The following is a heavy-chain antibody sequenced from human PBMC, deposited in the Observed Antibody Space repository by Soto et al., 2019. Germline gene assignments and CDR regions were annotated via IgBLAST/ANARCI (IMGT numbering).Heavy chain of an antibody. J-gene: IGHJ4*02. CDR2: ISSSNSYI. D-gene: IGHD2-21*02. CDR3: ATAPDSDSMGYCDS. V-gene: IGHV3-21*01. CDR1: GFAFTAYT. Sequence: VRLVESGGGLVKPGGSLRLSCAASGFAFTAYTLNWLRQAPGKGLQWVSSISSSNSYINYADFAKGRFSISRDNAKKSLFLPLNTLRPDGSAIYHCATAPDSDSMGYCDSWGPGTPVTVSS.